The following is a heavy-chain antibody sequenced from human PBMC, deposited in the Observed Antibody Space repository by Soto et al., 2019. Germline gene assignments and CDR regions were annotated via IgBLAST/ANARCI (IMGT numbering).Heavy chain of an antibody. CDR3: ASDLYYSSGRYFDHDAFDI. J-gene: IGHJ3*02. V-gene: IGHV1-18*01. Sequence: QVQLVQSGADVKKTGASVKVSCKASGYNFTSYGISWVRQAPGQGLEWMGWISPHNDRTKYARRFQDRVTMTTETPTSTVYMELGSLRSDDTAVYYCASDLYYSSGRYFDHDAFDIWGQGTVVTVSS. D-gene: IGHD6-19*01. CDR2: ISPHNDRT. CDR1: GYNFTSYG.